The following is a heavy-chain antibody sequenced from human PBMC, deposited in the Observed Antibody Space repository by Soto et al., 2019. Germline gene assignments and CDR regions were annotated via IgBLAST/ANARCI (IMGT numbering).Heavy chain of an antibody. J-gene: IGHJ5*02. CDR3: ARLRRITIFGVVTSAWFDP. CDR2: IYYSGST. D-gene: IGHD3-3*01. V-gene: IGHV4-39*01. Sequence: SETLSLTCTVSGGSISSSSYYWGWVRQPPGKGLEWIGSIYYSGSTYYNPSLKSRVTISVDTSKNQFSLKLSSVTAADTAVYYCARLRRITIFGVVTSAWFDPWGQGTLVTVSS. CDR1: GGSISSSSYY.